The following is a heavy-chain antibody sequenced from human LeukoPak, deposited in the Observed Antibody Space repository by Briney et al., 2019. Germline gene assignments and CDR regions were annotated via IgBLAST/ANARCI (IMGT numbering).Heavy chain of an antibody. J-gene: IGHJ4*02. Sequence: GGSLRLSCAASGFTFSSYAMHWVRQAPGKGLEWVAVISYDGSNKYYADSVKGRFTISRDNSKNTLYLQMNRLRTEDTAIYYCAKDVFGGIDYWGQGTLVTVSS. CDR1: GFTFSSYA. CDR2: ISYDGSNK. V-gene: IGHV3-30-3*01. CDR3: AKDVFGGIDY. D-gene: IGHD3-10*01.